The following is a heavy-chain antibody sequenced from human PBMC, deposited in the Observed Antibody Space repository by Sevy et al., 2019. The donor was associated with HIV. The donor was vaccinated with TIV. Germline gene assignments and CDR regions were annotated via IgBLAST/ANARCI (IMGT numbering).Heavy chain of an antibody. D-gene: IGHD6-19*01. J-gene: IGHJ4*02. CDR3: VSRFLSYRSGWYYFDY. V-gene: IGHV3-66*02. CDR2: IFSSGST. Sequence: GGSLRLSCAISGFTVNDKYIIWVRQAPGKGLEWVSVIFSSGSTYYADSAKGRFTISRDNSKNTVDLHMNSVRAEDTAVYYCVSRFLSYRSGWYYFDYWGQGTLVTVSS. CDR1: GFTVNDKY.